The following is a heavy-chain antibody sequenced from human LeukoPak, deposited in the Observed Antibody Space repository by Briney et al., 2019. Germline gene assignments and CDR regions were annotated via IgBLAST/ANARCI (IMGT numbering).Heavy chain of an antibody. CDR2: IKQDGSEK. J-gene: IGHJ4*02. D-gene: IGHD2-2*01. V-gene: IGHV3-7*01. CDR3: ARGLDCRSTSCYLDN. CDR1: GFTFTKYW. Sequence: GGSLRLSCAASGFTFTKYWMTWVRQAPGKGLEWVANIKQDGSEKFYVDSVKGRFTISRDNAKNSLDLQINSLGAEDTAVYYCARGLDCRSTSCYLDNWGQGNLVTVSS.